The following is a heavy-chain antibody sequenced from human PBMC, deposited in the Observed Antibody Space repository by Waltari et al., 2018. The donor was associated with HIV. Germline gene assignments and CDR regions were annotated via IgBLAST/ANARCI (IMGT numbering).Heavy chain of an antibody. V-gene: IGHV1-18*01. Sequence: QVQLVQSGAEVKKPGASVKVSCKASGYPFTSYGISWVRQAPGQGLGWMGWISAYNGNTNYAQKLQGRVTMTTDTSTSTAYMELRSLRSDDTAVYYCARHPWLLSVYYGMDVWGQGTTVTVSS. CDR1: GYPFTSYG. J-gene: IGHJ6*02. CDR3: ARHPWLLSVYYGMDV. D-gene: IGHD3-22*01. CDR2: ISAYNGNT.